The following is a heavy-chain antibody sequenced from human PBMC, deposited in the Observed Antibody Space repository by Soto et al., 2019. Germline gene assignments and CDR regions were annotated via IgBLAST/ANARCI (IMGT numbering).Heavy chain of an antibody. Sequence: EVQMLESGGGLVQPGGSLRLSCAASGFTYSSYALTWVRQAPGKGLEWVSSITGSGDYTRYTDSVKGRFTITRDNAKNTLFLQMKSLRAHDTAIYYCGKDPNGDYFGAFDFWGQGTMVTVSS. CDR1: GFTYSSYA. CDR2: ITGSGDYT. D-gene: IGHD4-17*01. V-gene: IGHV3-23*01. CDR3: GKDPNGDYFGAFDF. J-gene: IGHJ3*01.